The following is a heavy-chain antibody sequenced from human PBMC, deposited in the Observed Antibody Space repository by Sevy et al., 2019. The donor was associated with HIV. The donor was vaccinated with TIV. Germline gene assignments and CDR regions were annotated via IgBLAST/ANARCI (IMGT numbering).Heavy chain of an antibody. Sequence: GGSLRLSCTASGFTFSDYYMSWIRQAPGKGLEWVSYISTSSSYTSYPDSVKGQFTIPRDNAKNSLYLQMNSLRVEDTAVYYCARVRYNYGQKYFDYWGQGTLVTVSS. CDR1: GFTFSDYY. CDR3: ARVRYNYGQKYFDY. V-gene: IGHV3-11*06. J-gene: IGHJ4*02. CDR2: ISTSSSYT. D-gene: IGHD5-18*01.